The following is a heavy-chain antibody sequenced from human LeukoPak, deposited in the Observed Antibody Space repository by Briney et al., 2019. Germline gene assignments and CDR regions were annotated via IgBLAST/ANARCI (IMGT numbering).Heavy chain of an antibody. J-gene: IGHJ5*02. CDR1: GFTFSSYA. D-gene: IGHD3-10*01. Sequence: PGGSLRLSCAASGFTFSSYAMHWVRQAPGKGLEWVAVISYDGSNKYYADSVKGRFTISRDNSKNTLYLQMNSLRAEDTAVYYCARGPSFITMVRGVNFWFDPWGQGTLVTVSS. CDR2: ISYDGSNK. CDR3: ARGPSFITMVRGVNFWFDP. V-gene: IGHV3-30*04.